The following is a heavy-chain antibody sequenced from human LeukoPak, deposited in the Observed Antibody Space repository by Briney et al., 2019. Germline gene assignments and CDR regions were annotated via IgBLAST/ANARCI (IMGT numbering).Heavy chain of an antibody. CDR2: IYPDDSDT. V-gene: IGHV5-51*01. J-gene: IGHJ4*02. CDR3: ARHYPGGDYFIDY. Sequence: GESLKISCKGSGYSFTSYWIGWVRQKPGKGLEWVGIIYPDDSDTRYSPSFQDQVTISADKSISTAYLQWSSLKASDTAMYYCARHYPGGDYFIDYWGQGTLVTVSS. D-gene: IGHD4-17*01. CDR1: GYSFTSYW.